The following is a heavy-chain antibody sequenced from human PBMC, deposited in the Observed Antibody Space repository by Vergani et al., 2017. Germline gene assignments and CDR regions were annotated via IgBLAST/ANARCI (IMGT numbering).Heavy chain of an antibody. V-gene: IGHV3-74*01. J-gene: IGHJ4*02. CDR1: GFTFSSYW. D-gene: IGHD6-19*01. CDR3: ASSQWLDTRGY. CDR2: INSDGSST. Sequence: EVQLVESGGGLVQPGGSLRLSCAASGFTFSSYWMHWVRQAPGKGLVWVSRINSDGSSTTYADSVKGRFTISRDNAKNTLYLQMNSLRAEDTAVYYCASSQWLDTRGYWGQGTLVTVSS.